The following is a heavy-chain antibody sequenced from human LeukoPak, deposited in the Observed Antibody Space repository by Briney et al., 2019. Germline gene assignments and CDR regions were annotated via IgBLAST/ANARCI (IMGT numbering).Heavy chain of an antibody. CDR2: INSYNGNT. CDR1: GCTYTSYV. D-gene: IGHD6-19*01. Sequence: GASVKVSCKASGCTYTSYVISGVRQAPRQEPEGMGWINSYNGNTNYAQKLQCRVTRITDTSTSTAYMELRSLRSDDTAVYYCARDLQWLGPTRFDYWGQGNLVTVSS. J-gene: IGHJ4*02. CDR3: ARDLQWLGPTRFDY. V-gene: IGHV1-18*04.